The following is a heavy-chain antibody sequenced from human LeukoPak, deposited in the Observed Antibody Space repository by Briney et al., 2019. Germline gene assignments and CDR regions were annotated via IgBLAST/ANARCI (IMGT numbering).Heavy chain of an antibody. CDR3: ARVARCTSCFDVDY. J-gene: IGHJ4*02. V-gene: IGHV4-39*07. D-gene: IGHD2-2*01. CDR1: SGSISTSNYY. CDR2: IFYSGST. Sequence: SETLSLTCTVSSGSISTSNYYCGWVRQPPGKALEWIGNIFYSGSTYYSPSLKSRVTISLDTSRNQFSLKLNSVTAADTAVYYCARVARCTSCFDVDYWGQGTLVTVSS.